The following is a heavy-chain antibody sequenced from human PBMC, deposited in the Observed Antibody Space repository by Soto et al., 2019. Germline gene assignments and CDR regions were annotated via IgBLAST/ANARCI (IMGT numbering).Heavy chain of an antibody. CDR3: VKSSGFLSGSSFGH. D-gene: IGHD5-12*01. V-gene: IGHV3-23*01. CDR2: ISAKSETT. CDR1: GFTFSSYE. J-gene: IGHJ4*02. Sequence: PGGSLRLSCAASGFTFSSYEMSWVRQSPGKGLDWVSTISAKSETTQYTDSVKGRFTISRDNSKSTLFLEMKALRAEDTALYGCVKSSGFLSGSSFGHWGQGIPVTVSS.